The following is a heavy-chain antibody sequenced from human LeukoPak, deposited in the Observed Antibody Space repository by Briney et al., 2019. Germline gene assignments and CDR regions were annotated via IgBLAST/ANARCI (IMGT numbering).Heavy chain of an antibody. D-gene: IGHD3-9*01. Sequence: GGSLRLSCAASGFTFSSYAMSWVRQAPGKGLEWVSAISGSGGSTYYADSVKGRFTISRDNSKNTLYLQMNSLRAEDTAVYYCAKSRWVILTGYTAPFDYWGQGTLVTVSS. V-gene: IGHV3-23*01. J-gene: IGHJ4*02. CDR1: GFTFSSYA. CDR2: ISGSGGST. CDR3: AKSRWVILTGYTAPFDY.